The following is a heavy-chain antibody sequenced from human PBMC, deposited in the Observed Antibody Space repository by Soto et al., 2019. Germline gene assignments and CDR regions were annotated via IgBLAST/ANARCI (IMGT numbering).Heavy chain of an antibody. Sequence: GWSLRLSCAASGFTFSSYGMHWVRQAPGKGLEWVAVISYDGSNKYYADSMKGRFIVSRDNAKNSLYLQMNSLRAEDTAVYYCARDDHLYGSGSSEKGYWGHGTLVTVSS. V-gene: IGHV3-30*03. CDR2: ISYDGSNK. D-gene: IGHD3-10*01. CDR1: GFTFSSYG. CDR3: ARDDHLYGSGSSEKGY. J-gene: IGHJ4*01.